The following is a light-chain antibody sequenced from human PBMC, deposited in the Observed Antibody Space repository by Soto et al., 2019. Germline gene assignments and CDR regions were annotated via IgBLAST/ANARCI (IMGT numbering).Light chain of an antibody. J-gene: IGKJ1*01. CDR1: QRVXSYY. CDR2: GAF. V-gene: IGKV3-20*01. CDR3: QQYGSATGT. Sequence: IVLTQSPGTLSLSPGESATLSCRASQRVXSYYLAWYRQKPGQAPRFLXDGAFSRATGIPDRCSGSGSATDFTLPISRLDHEYFAVYYCQQYGSATGTVGQGTKVDIK.